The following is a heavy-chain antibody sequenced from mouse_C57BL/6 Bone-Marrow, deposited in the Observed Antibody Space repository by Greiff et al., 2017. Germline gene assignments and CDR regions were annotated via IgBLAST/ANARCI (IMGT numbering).Heavy chain of an antibody. CDR3: ARLSSCFAY. V-gene: IGHV2-6*01. CDR1: GFSLTSDG. Sequence: VKLQESGPGLVAPSQSLSITCTVSGFSLTSDGVDWVRQSPGKGLEWLGVIWGVGSTNYNSALKSRLSISKDNSKSQFFLKMNILQTDDTAMYCCARLSSCFAYWGQGTLITVSA. CDR2: IWGVGST. J-gene: IGHJ3*01.